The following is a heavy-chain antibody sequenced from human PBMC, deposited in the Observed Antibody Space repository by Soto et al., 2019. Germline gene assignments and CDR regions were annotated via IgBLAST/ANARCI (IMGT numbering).Heavy chain of an antibody. J-gene: IGHJ5*02. Sequence: ASVQVSCKASGYTFTSYYMHWVRQAPGQGLEWMGIINPSGGSTSYAQKFQGRVTMTRDTSTSTVYMELSSLRSEDTAVYYCARVSAVNWFDPWGQGTLVTVSS. V-gene: IGHV1-46*01. CDR3: ARVSAVNWFDP. CDR1: GYTFTSYY. CDR2: INPSGGST.